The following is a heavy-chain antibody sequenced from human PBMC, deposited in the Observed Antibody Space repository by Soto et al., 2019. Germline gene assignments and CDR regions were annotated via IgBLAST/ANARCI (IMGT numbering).Heavy chain of an antibody. D-gene: IGHD2-15*01. CDR3: AKGGCSGGSCYPLDS. CDR1: GFTFSGYA. Sequence: GGSLRLSCAAYGFTFSGYAMSWVRQAPGKGLEWVSTISGGGGSSYFADSVKGRFIISRENSKNTLNLQMKSLRPDDTAVYYCAKGGCSGGSCYPLDSWGLGALVTVSS. CDR2: ISGGGGSS. J-gene: IGHJ4*02. V-gene: IGHV3-23*01.